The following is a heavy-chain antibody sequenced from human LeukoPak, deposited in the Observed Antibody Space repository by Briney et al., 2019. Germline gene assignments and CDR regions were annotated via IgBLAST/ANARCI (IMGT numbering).Heavy chain of an antibody. CDR3: AREYSVDTAMVDLDY. J-gene: IGHJ4*02. CDR1: GYSFTNYW. D-gene: IGHD5-18*01. V-gene: IGHV5-51*01. CDR2: NYSRGSDT. Sequence: GESPKISCHPPGYSFTNYWIAWVRQMPGKGLEWMGINYSRGSDTRYSPSFQGQVTISADKSINTAYLQWSSLKASDTAMYYCAREYSVDTAMVDLDYWGQGTLVTVSS.